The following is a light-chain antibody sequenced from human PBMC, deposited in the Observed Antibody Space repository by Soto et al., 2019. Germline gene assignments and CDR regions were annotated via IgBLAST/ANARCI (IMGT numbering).Light chain of an antibody. CDR1: QSVGRN. Sequence: IVMTQSPVALTVSPGESAALSCRASQSVGRNFAWYQQRPGQAPRVLIYGTSTRATGVPAGFSGSGSGTDFTLTISSLQSEDFAVYYCQQYNKWPYTFGQGTRLEIK. CDR2: GTS. J-gene: IGKJ2*01. CDR3: QQYNKWPYT. V-gene: IGKV3-15*01.